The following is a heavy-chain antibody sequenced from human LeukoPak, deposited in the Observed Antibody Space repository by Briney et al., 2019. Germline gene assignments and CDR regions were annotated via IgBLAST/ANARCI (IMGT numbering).Heavy chain of an antibody. J-gene: IGHJ4*02. CDR2: IYSGGST. D-gene: IGHD1-26*01. Sequence: GGSLRLSCAASGFTFSSYAMSWVRQAPGKGLEWVSVIYSGGSTYYADSVKGRFTISRDNSKNTLYLQMNSLRAEDTAVYYCARDTRGARFWGQGTLVTVSS. CDR1: GFTFSSYA. V-gene: IGHV3-66*01. CDR3: ARDTRGARF.